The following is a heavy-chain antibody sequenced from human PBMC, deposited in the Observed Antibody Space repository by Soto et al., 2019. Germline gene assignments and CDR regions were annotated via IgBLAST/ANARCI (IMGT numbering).Heavy chain of an antibody. D-gene: IGHD6-19*01. CDR2: INPNSGGT. Sequence: QVQLVQSGAEVKKPGASVKVSCKASGYTFTGYYMHWVRQAPGQGLEWMGWINPNSGGTNYAQKCQGWGTMTRDTSISTAYMERSRLRSDDTAVYYCARVGSSGWYGGGMDVWGQGTTVTVSS. CDR3: ARVGSSGWYGGGMDV. J-gene: IGHJ6*02. V-gene: IGHV1-2*04. CDR1: GYTFTGYY.